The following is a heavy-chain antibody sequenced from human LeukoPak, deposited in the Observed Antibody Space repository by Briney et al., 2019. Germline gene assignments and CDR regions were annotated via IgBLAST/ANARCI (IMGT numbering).Heavy chain of an antibody. CDR1: GYTFTGYY. CDR2: INPNSGGT. V-gene: IGHV1-2*02. Sequence: ASVKVSCKASGYTFTGYYMHWVRQAPGQGLEWMGWINPNSGGTNYAQKFQGRVTMTRDTSISTAYMELSRLRSDDTAVHYCARVRSIAARRSNDNWFDPWGQGTLVTVSS. D-gene: IGHD6-6*01. J-gene: IGHJ5*02. CDR3: ARVRSIAARRSNDNWFDP.